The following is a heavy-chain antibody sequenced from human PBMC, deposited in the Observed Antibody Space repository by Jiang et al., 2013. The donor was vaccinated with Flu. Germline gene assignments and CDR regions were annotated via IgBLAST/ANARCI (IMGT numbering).Heavy chain of an antibody. Sequence: YWISWVRQMPGKGLEWMGRIDPSDSYTNYSPSFQGHVTISADKSISTAYLQWSSLKASDTAMYYCARTLYYYDSSEPHYYGMDVWGQGTTVTVSS. CDR2: IDPSDSYT. J-gene: IGHJ6*02. CDR3: ARTLYYYDSSEPHYYGMDV. D-gene: IGHD3-22*01. V-gene: IGHV5-10-1*01. CDR1: YW.